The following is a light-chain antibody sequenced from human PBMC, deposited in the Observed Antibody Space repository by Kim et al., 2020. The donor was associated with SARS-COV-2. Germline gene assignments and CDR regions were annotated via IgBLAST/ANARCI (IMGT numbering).Light chain of an antibody. CDR2: DAS. Sequence: SSAPRETATLSCRASQSVSSYLAWYQQKPGQAPRLLIYDASNMATGIPARFSGSGSGTDFTLTISSLEPEDFAVYYCQQRSNWLTFGGGTKVDIK. CDR3: QQRSNWLT. J-gene: IGKJ4*01. V-gene: IGKV3-11*01. CDR1: QSVSSY.